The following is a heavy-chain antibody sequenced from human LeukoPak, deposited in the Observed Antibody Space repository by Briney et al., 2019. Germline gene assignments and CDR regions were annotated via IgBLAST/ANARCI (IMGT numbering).Heavy chain of an antibody. CDR3: ARADPLRHNGYAMDV. D-gene: IGHD5/OR15-5a*01. CDR1: GFTVSSNY. V-gene: IGHV3-53*04. Sequence: GGSLRLSCAASGFTVSSNYMSWVRQAPGKGLEWVSVIYSGGSTYYADPVKGRFTISRHNSKNTLYLQMNSLRPEDTAVYYCARADPLRHNGYAMDVWGQGTTVTVSS. CDR2: IYSGGST. J-gene: IGHJ6*02.